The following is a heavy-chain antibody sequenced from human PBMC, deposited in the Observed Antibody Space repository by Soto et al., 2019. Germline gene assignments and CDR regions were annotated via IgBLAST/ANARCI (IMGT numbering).Heavy chain of an antibody. V-gene: IGHV3-21*01. D-gene: IGHD6-13*01. CDR2: ISSSSSYI. CDR3: ARDNSSWYAFYFDY. CDR1: GFTFSSYS. Sequence: GSLRLSCAASGFTFSSYSMNWVRQAPGKGLEWVSSISSSSSYIYYADSVKGRFTISRDNAKNSLYLQMNSLRAEDTAVYYCARDNSSWYAFYFDYWGQGTLVTVSS. J-gene: IGHJ4*02.